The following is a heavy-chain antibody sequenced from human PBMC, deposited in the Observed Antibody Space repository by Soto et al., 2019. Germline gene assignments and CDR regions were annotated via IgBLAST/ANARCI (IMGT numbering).Heavy chain of an antibody. CDR1: GGSISSGDYY. D-gene: IGHD5-18*01. J-gene: IGHJ5*02. CDR3: ARVSPDTAMVNYWFDP. Sequence: SVTLSRTCTVSGGSISSGDYYWRWIRQPPGKGLERIGYIYYSGSDYYNPSLKSRVTISVDTSKNQFSLMLSSVTAADTAVYYCARVSPDTAMVNYWFDPWGQGTLVT. CDR2: IYYSGSD. V-gene: IGHV4-30-4*01.